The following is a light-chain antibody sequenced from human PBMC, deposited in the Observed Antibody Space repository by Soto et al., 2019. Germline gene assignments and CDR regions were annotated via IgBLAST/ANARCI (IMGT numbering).Light chain of an antibody. J-gene: IGKJ1*01. CDR1: QTIGTY. Sequence: QMTQSPYSLSASVGDRITITCRESQTIGTYLNWYQQVPGKAPTLLIYASSCLQTGVPSRFSGSGSGTYFILIINSLQPEDFGTYYCQQSFNLPRTFGPGTRVETK. V-gene: IGKV1-39*01. CDR3: QQSFNLPRT. CDR2: ASS.